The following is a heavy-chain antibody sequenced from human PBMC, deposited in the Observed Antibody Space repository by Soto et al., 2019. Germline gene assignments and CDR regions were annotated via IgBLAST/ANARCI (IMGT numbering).Heavy chain of an antibody. Sequence: EVQLVESGGGLVQPGGSLRLSCVASGFTFSDYWMHWVRQAPGKGLVWVSRIKFDGSITSHADSVKGRFTISRDNARNTVHLQVNSLRAEDTGVYYCARGLRNYYGVDVWGQGTTVTVSS. CDR1: GFTFSDYW. J-gene: IGHJ6*02. V-gene: IGHV3-74*01. D-gene: IGHD4-17*01. CDR3: ARGLRNYYGVDV. CDR2: IKFDGSIT.